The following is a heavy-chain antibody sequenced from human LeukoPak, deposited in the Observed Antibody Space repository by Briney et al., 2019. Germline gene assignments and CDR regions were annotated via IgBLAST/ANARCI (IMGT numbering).Heavy chain of an antibody. CDR3: ARGLPGYAGGDDAFDI. CDR1: GGSISNCY. J-gene: IGHJ3*02. CDR2: IYYSGST. V-gene: IGHV4-59*01. Sequence: PSETLSLTCTVSGGSISNCYWTWIRQPPAKGLEWIGYIYYSGSTNYNPSFQSRLTISVDTSKNQFSLTLNSVTAADTAVYYCARGLPGYAGGDDAFDIWGKGTMVTVSS. D-gene: IGHD2-2*01.